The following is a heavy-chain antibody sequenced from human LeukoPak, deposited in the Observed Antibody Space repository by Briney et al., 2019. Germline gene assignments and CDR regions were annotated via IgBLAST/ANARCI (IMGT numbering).Heavy chain of an antibody. J-gene: IGHJ4*02. D-gene: IGHD3-22*01. Sequence: GGSLRLSCAASGFTVSSNYMSWVRQAPGKGLEWVSVIYSGGSTYYADSVKGRFTISRDNSKNTLYLQMNSLRAEETAVYYCARRFSYYYDSSGYYHDDYWGQGTLVTVSS. CDR2: IYSGGST. CDR3: ARRFSYYYDSSGYYHDDY. CDR1: GFTVSSNY. V-gene: IGHV3-66*02.